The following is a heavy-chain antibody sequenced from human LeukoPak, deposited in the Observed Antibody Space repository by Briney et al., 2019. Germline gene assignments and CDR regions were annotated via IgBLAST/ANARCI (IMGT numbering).Heavy chain of an antibody. CDR1: GYTFTSYD. Sequence: ASVKVSCKASGYTFTSYDINWVRQATGQGLEWMGWMNPNSGNTGYAQKFQGRVTITRNTSISTAYMELSSLRSEDTAVYYCARDKCSSTSCYIEWNWFDPWGQGTLVTVSS. J-gene: IGHJ5*02. D-gene: IGHD2-2*02. V-gene: IGHV1-8*03. CDR2: MNPNSGNT. CDR3: ARDKCSSTSCYIEWNWFDP.